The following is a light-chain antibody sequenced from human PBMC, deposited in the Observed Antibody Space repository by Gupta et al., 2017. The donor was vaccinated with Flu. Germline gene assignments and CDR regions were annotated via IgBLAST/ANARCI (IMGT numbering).Light chain of an antibody. CDR1: SSDVGSYKF. CDR3: SSYTSRSTRL. V-gene: IGLV2-14*02. CDR2: EVS. Sequence: SIAISCTGTSSDVGSYKFVSWYQQHPGKVPRLIIYEVSGRPSGVSDRFSGSKSGNTASLTISGLQADDEAVYYCSSYTSRSTRLFGGGTKLTVL. J-gene: IGLJ3*02.